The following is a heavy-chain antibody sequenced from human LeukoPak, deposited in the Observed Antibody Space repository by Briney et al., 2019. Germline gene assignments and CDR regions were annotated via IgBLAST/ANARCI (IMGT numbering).Heavy chain of an antibody. D-gene: IGHD2-15*01. CDR2: INPNSGGT. CDR3: ARMGGVVVAFDDAFDI. CDR1: GYTFPGYY. V-gene: IGHV1-2*06. J-gene: IGHJ3*02. Sequence: ASVKVSCKASGYTFPGYYMHWVRQAPGQGLEWMGRINPNSGGTNYAQKFQGRVTMTRDTSISTAYMELSRLRSDDTAVYYCARMGGVVVAFDDAFDIWGQGTMVTVSS.